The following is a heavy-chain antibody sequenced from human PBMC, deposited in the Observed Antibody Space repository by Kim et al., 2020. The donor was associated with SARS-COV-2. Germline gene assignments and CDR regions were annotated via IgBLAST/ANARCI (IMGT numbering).Heavy chain of an antibody. Sequence: LKSRVTISVDTSKNQFSLKLSSVTAADTAVYYCASRGSGSYYNYYYGMDVWGQGTTVTVSS. D-gene: IGHD3-10*01. V-gene: IGHV4-34*01. CDR3: ASRGSGSYYNYYYGMDV. J-gene: IGHJ6*02.